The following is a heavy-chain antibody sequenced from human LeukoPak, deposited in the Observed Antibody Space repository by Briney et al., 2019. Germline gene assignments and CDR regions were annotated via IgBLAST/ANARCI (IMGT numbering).Heavy chain of an antibody. J-gene: IGHJ3*02. CDR2: ISGSGGST. CDR3: AKSRESYRDAFDI. CDR1: GFTFSSYA. Sequence: HPGGSLRLSCAASGFTFSSYAMSWVRQAPGKGLEWVSAISGSGGSTYYADSVEGRFTISRDNSKNTLYLQMNSLRAEDTAVYYCAKSRESYRDAFDIWGQGTMVTVSS. V-gene: IGHV3-23*01. D-gene: IGHD5-18*01.